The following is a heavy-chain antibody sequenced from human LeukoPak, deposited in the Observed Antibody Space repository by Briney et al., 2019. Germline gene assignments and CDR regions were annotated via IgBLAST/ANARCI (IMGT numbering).Heavy chain of an antibody. CDR3: ARDTQNDY. CDR1: GFIFSRYW. Sequence: GGSLRLSCAASGFIFSRYWMTWVRQAPGKGLEWVSSISSSSSYIYYADSVKGRFTISRYNAKNSLYLQMNSLRAEDTAVYYCARDTQNDYWGQGTLVTVSS. J-gene: IGHJ4*02. V-gene: IGHV3-21*01. CDR2: ISSSSSYI.